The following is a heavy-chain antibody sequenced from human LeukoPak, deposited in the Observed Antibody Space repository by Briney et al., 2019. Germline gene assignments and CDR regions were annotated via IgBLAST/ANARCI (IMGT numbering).Heavy chain of an antibody. CDR1: GLTFSDYA. CDR2: ITSGFTP. V-gene: IGHV3-23*01. Sequence: PGGSLRLSCAASGLTFSDYAMSWFRQAPGKGLEWVSGITSGFTPHYADSVKGRFTISRDNSTNTFHLQLNSLRAEDTAVYYCAKDYSDSRVADVFFEYWGQGTLVTVSS. D-gene: IGHD2-15*01. J-gene: IGHJ4*02. CDR3: AKDYSDSRVADVFFEY.